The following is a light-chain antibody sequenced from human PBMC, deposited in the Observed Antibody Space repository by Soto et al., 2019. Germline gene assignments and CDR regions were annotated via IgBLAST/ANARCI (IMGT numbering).Light chain of an antibody. CDR2: WAS. CDR1: QSVLYSSDNKNN. J-gene: IGKJ1*01. Sequence: DIVMTQSPDSLAVSLGERATVNCKSSQSVLYSSDNKNNLAWYQQKPGQPPKLLIYWASTRGSGVPDRFSGSGSGTEFTLTISSLQAEDVAVYYCQQYHTIPRTFGQGTKVEIK. V-gene: IGKV4-1*01. CDR3: QQYHTIPRT.